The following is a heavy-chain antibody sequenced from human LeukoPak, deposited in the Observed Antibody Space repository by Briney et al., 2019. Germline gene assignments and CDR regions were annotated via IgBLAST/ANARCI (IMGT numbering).Heavy chain of an antibody. D-gene: IGHD2-2*01. Sequence: SVKLSCKASGGTFNSYAISWVRQAPGQGREWMGGIVPFFGIANYAKKYQGRVTITADESTITAYMELSSLRSEDTAVCYCARPPEGYCSSTSCYDHPYYYYYGMDVWGQGTTVAVSS. V-gene: IGHV1-69*01. CDR3: ARPPEGYCSSTSCYDHPYYYYYGMDV. CDR1: GGTFNSYA. J-gene: IGHJ6*02. CDR2: IVPFFGIA.